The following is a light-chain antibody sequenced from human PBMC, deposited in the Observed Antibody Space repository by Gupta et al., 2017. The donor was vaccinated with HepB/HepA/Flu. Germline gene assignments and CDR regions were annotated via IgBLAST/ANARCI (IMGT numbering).Light chain of an antibody. CDR3: QQYKKWPRT. CDR1: QSLITD. CDR2: GAS. J-gene: IGKJ5*01. Sequence: ELVMTQSPATLSVSPGERATLSCRASQSLITDLAWYQQKPGQAPRLVVYGASTRAIGIPDRCSGSGSGTDFTLTINSLQSADFAVYYCQQYKKWPRTFGQGTRLDIK. V-gene: IGKV3-15*01.